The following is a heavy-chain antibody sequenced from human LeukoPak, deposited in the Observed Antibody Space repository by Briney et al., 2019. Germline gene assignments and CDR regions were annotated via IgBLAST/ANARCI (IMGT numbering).Heavy chain of an antibody. CDR1: GFTVSSNY. J-gene: IGHJ4*02. CDR2: IYSGGST. CDR3: ARGHSYLEGFDY. Sequence: GGSLRLSCAASGFTVSSNYMSWVRQAPGKGLEWVSVIYSGGSTYYAGPVEGRFTISRDNSKNTLYLQMNSLRAEDTAVYYCARGHSYLEGFDYWGQGTLVTVSS. D-gene: IGHD1-26*01. V-gene: IGHV3-53*01.